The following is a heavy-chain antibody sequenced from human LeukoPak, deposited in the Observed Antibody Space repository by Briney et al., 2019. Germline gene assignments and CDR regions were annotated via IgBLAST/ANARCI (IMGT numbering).Heavy chain of an antibody. V-gene: IGHV4-39*01. CDR2: VNYGGTT. D-gene: IGHD3-10*01. Sequence: SETLSLTCTVSGGSISGSTSYWSWIRQTPGKGLEWIGSVNYGGTTHYNPSLKSRVTISLDTSKSQFSLKLGSVIAADTAVYYCARHRFGELSPYFDYWGQGTLVTVSS. CDR1: GGSISGSTSY. CDR3: ARHRFGELSPYFDY. J-gene: IGHJ4*02.